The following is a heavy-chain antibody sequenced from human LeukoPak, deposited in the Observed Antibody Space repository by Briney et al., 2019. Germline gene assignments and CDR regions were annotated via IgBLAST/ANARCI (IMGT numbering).Heavy chain of an antibody. CDR3: ARATCTSTWSKIDS. J-gene: IGHJ4*02. CDR2: IYYSGST. Sequence: PSETLSLTCTVSGGSISGYYWSWIRQSPEKGLEWIGYIYYSGSTNYNPSLKSRVTISLDTSRNHFSLKLTSVTAADTAFYYCARATCTSTWSKIDSWGQEILVTVSS. V-gene: IGHV4-59*01. CDR1: GGSISGYY. D-gene: IGHD6-6*01.